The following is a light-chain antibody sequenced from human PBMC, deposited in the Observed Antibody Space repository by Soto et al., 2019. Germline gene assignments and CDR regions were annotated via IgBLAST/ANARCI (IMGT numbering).Light chain of an antibody. CDR1: STDIGRYNY. V-gene: IGLV2-14*03. CDR2: DVS. CDR3: SSYTSSSTYV. J-gene: IGLJ1*01. Sequence: QSALTQPASVSGSPGQSMTISCTGTSTDIGRYNYVSWYQQHPGKAPKLMIYDVSNRPSGVSNRFSGSKSGNTASLTISGLEAEDEADYYCSSYTSSSTYVFGTGTKLTVL.